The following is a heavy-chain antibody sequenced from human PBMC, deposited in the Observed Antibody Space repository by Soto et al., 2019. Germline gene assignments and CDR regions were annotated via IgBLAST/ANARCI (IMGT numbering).Heavy chain of an antibody. CDR3: ARHPGGRGYYYGMDV. CDR1: GGTFSSYA. CDR2: IIPIFGTA. J-gene: IGHJ6*02. V-gene: IGHV1-69*05. D-gene: IGHD2-15*01. Sequence: QVQLVQSGAEVKKPGSSVKVSCKASGGTFSSYAISWVRQAPGQGLEWMGGIIPIFGTANYAQKFQGRVTXPXAXSAXTAYMELSSLRSEDTAVYYCARHPGGRGYYYGMDVWGQGTTVTVSS.